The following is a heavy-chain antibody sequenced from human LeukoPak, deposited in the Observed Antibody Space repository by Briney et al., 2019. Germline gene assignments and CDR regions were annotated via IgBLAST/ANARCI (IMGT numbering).Heavy chain of an antibody. V-gene: IGHV3-NL1*01. Sequence: SGGSLRLSCAASGFTFSSYGMHWVRQAPGKGLEWVSVIYSGGSTYYADSVKGRFTISRDNSKNTLYLQMNSLRAEDTAVYYCARVLLLWFGDPTWFDPWGQGTLVTVPS. J-gene: IGHJ5*02. D-gene: IGHD3-10*01. CDR2: IYSGGST. CDR1: GFTFSSYG. CDR3: ARVLLLWFGDPTWFDP.